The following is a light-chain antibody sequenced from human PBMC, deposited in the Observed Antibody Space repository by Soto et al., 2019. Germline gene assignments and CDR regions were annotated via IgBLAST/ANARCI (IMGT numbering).Light chain of an antibody. CDR2: YDK. J-gene: IGLJ2*01. Sequence: SYELTQSPSMSVAPGETATITCGGSGIGRKNVHWYQQKPGQAPVLLIYYDKDRPSGIPERFSGSNSGNTATLTIREVEAGDEADYYCQVWDSGSDHPVFGGGTKLTVL. CDR1: GIGRKN. V-gene: IGLV3-21*04. CDR3: QVWDSGSDHPV.